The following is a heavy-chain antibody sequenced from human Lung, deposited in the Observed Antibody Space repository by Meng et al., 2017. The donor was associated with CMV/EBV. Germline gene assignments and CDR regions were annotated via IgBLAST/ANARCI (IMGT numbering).Heavy chain of an antibody. Sequence: GESLKISCAASGVTFINYWMSWVRQAPGKGLEWVANIKEDGSDKYYVDSVKGRFTISRDNAKNSLYLQMNSLRAEDTAVYYCARDRAANSFDPWGHGTLVTVSS. J-gene: IGHJ5*02. V-gene: IGHV3-7*01. CDR3: ARDRAANSFDP. D-gene: IGHD6-25*01. CDR2: IKEDGSDK. CDR1: GVTFINYW.